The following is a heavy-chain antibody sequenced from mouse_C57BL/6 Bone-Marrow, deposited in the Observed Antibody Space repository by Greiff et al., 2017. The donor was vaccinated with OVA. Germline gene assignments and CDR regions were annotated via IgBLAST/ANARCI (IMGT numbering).Heavy chain of an antibody. CDR2: IWGVGST. CDR3: ASGLYLYPFAY. Sequence: QVQLQQSGPGLVAPSQSLSITCTVSGFSLTSYGVDWVRQSPGKGLEWLGVIWGVGSTNYNSALKSRLSISKDNSKSQVFLKMNSLQTDDTAMYYCASGLYLYPFAYWGQGTLVTVSA. V-gene: IGHV2-6*01. J-gene: IGHJ3*01. D-gene: IGHD5-1*01. CDR1: GFSLTSYG.